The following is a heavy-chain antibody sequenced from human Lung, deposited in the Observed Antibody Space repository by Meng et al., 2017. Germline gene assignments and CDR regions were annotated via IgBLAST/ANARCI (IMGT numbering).Heavy chain of an antibody. CDR3: ARHKGHSYGYLYFDY. CDR1: GDSISSSNYF. D-gene: IGHD5-18*01. Sequence: LQLLELGPGLVRPSETLSLFCPFSGDSISSSNYFWGWIRQPPGKGLEWIGSMYYSGNIYYNPSLKSRVTISVDTSKNQFSLKVSSVTAADTAVFYCARHKGHSYGYLYFDYWGQGTLVTVSS. CDR2: MYYSGNI. J-gene: IGHJ4*02. V-gene: IGHV4-39*01.